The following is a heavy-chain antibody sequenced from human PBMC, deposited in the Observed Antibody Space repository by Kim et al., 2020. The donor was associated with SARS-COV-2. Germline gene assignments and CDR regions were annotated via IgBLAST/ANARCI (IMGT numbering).Heavy chain of an antibody. V-gene: IGHV4-39*01. Sequence: YANPSLKSRVTISVDTSKNQFSLKLSSVTAADTAVYYCARQLYSYGFFDYWGQGTLVTVSS. CDR3: ARQLYSYGFFDY. D-gene: IGHD5-18*01. J-gene: IGHJ4*02.